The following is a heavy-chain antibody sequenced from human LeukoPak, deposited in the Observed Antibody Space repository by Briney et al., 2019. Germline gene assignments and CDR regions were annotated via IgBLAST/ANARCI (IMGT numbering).Heavy chain of an antibody. CDR2: IYSGGST. Sequence: SGGSLTLSCAASGFIFGRDSMSWVRQAPGKGLEWVSVIYSGGSTYYADSVKGRFTISRDNSKNTLYLQMNSLRAEDTAVYYCARDPWELPLDYWGQGTLVTVSS. CDR1: GFIFGRDS. J-gene: IGHJ4*02. V-gene: IGHV3-66*01. D-gene: IGHD1-26*01. CDR3: ARDPWELPLDY.